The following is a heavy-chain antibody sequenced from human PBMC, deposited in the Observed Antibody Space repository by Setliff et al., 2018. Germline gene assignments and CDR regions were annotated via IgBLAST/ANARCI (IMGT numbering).Heavy chain of an antibody. CDR1: GDSMSCSY. D-gene: IGHD3-9*01. J-gene: IGHJ6*02. CDR3: ARERALLRYFDWSSYYYYYGMDV. Sequence: PSETLSLTCSVSGDSMSCSYWSWIRQPPGKGLEWICYIYYSGSTDSHPSLKSRVSISIDTSKNQFSLKLNSVTAADTAVYYCARERALLRYFDWSSYYYYYGMDVWGQGTTVTVSS. V-gene: IGHV4-59*12. CDR2: IYYSGST.